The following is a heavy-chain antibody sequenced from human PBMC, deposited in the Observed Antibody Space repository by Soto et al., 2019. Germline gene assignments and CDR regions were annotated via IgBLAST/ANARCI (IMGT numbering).Heavy chain of an antibody. CDR3: AHSGGIAAHNWFDP. J-gene: IGHJ5*02. CDR1: GFSLSTSGVG. D-gene: IGHD6-13*01. V-gene: IGHV2-5*02. CDR2: LYWDDDK. Sequence: QITLKESGPTLVKPTQTLMLTCTFSGFSLSTSGVGVGWIRQPPGKALEWLALLYWDDDKRYSTSLKSRLTIIKDTSKNQVVLTMTNMDPVDTATYYCAHSGGIAAHNWFDPWGQGTLVTVSS.